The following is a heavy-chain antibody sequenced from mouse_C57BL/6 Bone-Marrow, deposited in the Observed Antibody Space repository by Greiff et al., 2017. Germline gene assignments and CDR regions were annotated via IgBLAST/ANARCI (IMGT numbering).Heavy chain of an antibody. Sequence: EVQLQQSGAELVRPGASVKLSCTASGFNIKDDYMHWVKQRPEQGLEWIGWIDPENGDTAYASKFQGKATITADTSSNTAYLQLSSLTSEDTAVYGCTAYGSSLWYFGVWGTGTTVTVSS. J-gene: IGHJ1*03. D-gene: IGHD1-1*01. CDR3: TAYGSSLWYFGV. CDR2: IDPENGDT. V-gene: IGHV14-4*01. CDR1: GFNIKDDY.